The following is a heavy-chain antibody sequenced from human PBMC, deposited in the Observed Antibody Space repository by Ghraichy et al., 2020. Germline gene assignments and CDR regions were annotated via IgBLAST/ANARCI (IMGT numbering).Heavy chain of an antibody. J-gene: IGHJ6*02. CDR3: ARVSINPIAAAEGPGSYYYYYGMDV. Sequence: GGSLRLSCAASGFTFSSYSMNWVRQAPGKGLEWVSSISSSSSYIYYADSVKGRFTISRDNAKNSLYLQMNSLRAEDTAVYYCARVSINPIAAAEGPGSYYYYYGMDVWGQGTTVTVSS. D-gene: IGHD6-13*01. CDR2: ISSSSSYI. CDR1: GFTFSSYS. V-gene: IGHV3-21*01.